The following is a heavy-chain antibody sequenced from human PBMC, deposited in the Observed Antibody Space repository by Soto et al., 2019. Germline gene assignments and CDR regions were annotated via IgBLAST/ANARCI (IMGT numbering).Heavy chain of an antibody. CDR3: ARDQYSSGWFNWFDP. CDR1: GFTFISYS. CDR2: ISSSSSYI. J-gene: IGHJ5*02. V-gene: IGHV3-21*01. Sequence: WGSLRLSCAASGFTFISYSTNGVRHAPGNGLEWVSSISSSSSYIYYAASVKGRFTISRDNAKHSLYLQMNSLRAEDTAVYYCARDQYSSGWFNWFDPWGQGTLVTVSS. D-gene: IGHD6-19*01.